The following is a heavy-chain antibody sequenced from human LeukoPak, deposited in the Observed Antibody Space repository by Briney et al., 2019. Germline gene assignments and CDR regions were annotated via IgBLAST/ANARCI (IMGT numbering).Heavy chain of an antibody. Sequence: SETLSLTCAVYGGSFSGYYWSWIRQPPGKGLEWIGEINHSGSTNYNPSLKSRVTISVDTSKNQFSLKLSSVTAADTAVYHCARGPRGIAVAGIGVPFGYWGQGTLVTVSS. J-gene: IGHJ4*02. CDR2: INHSGST. CDR3: ARGPRGIAVAGIGVPFGY. V-gene: IGHV4-34*01. CDR1: GGSFSGYY. D-gene: IGHD6-19*01.